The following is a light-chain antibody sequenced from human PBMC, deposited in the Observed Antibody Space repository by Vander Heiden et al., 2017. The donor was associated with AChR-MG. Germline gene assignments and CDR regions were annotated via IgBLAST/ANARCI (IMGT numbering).Light chain of an antibody. CDR2: DVS. CDR3: CSYAGSYTWV. V-gene: IGLV2-11*01. J-gene: IGLJ3*02. CDR1: SSDVGGYNY. Sequence: HSALTPPRPVSGSSAQSVPIPCTRTSSDVGGYNYVTWHQQHPRSAPKPMMWDVSGRPAGLPDRFSASKSGSTASQTMCALQSKNEANNDTCSYAGSYTWVFGGGTKLTVL.